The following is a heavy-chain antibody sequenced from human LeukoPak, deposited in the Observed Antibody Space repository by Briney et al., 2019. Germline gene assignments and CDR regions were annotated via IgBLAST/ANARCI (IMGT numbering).Heavy chain of an antibody. CDR1: GGSISSFY. CDR3: ARDSSTVTTRHFDY. D-gene: IGHD4-17*01. CDR2: IYYSGST. V-gene: IGHV4-59*01. J-gene: IGHJ4*02. Sequence: KPSETLSLTCTVSGGSISSFYWSWIRQPPGKGLEWIGNIYYSGSTNYNPSLKSRVTISVDTSKNQFSLKLNSVTAADTAVYYCARDSSTVTTRHFDYWGQGTLVTVSS.